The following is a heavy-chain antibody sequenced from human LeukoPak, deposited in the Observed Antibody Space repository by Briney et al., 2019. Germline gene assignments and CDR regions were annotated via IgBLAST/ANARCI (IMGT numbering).Heavy chain of an antibody. CDR2: ISATNTDI. Sequence: PGGSLRLSCAASGFTFSDYHMSWIRQAPGKGLEWVSYISATNTDIHYTDSVKGRFTISRDKAKNSLYLQMNSLSAEDTAVYYCARDRDSGYENWFDPWGQGTLVTVSS. J-gene: IGHJ5*02. CDR3: ARDRDSGYENWFDP. V-gene: IGHV3-11*01. D-gene: IGHD5-12*01. CDR1: GFTFSDYH.